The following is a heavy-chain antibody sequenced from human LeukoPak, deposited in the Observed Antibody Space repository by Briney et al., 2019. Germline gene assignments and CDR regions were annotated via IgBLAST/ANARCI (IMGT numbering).Heavy chain of an antibody. D-gene: IGHD1-26*01. V-gene: IGHV3-30-3*01. CDR2: ISYDGSNK. CDR3: ARDPHIVGGPFDY. CDR1: GFTFSSYA. J-gene: IGHJ4*02. Sequence: GGSLRLSCAASGFTFSSYAMHWVRQAPGKGLEWMAVISYDGSNKYYADSVKGRFTISRDNSKNTLYLQMNSLRAEDAAVYYCARDPHIVGGPFDYWGQGTLVTVSS.